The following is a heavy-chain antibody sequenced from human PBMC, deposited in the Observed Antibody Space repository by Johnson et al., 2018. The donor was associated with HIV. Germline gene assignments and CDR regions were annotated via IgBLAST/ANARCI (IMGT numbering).Heavy chain of an antibody. CDR2: IYSGGST. V-gene: IGHV3-66*01. CDR1: GFTFSSYA. CDR3: APQLGSGDAFDI. Sequence: EQLVESGGGLVQPGGSLRLSCAASGFTFSSYAMSWVRQAPGKGLEWVSVIYSGGSTYYADSVKGRFTISRDNAKYSLYLQMNSLRAEDTAVYYCAPQLGSGDAFDIWGQGTMVTVSS. D-gene: IGHD7-27*01. J-gene: IGHJ3*02.